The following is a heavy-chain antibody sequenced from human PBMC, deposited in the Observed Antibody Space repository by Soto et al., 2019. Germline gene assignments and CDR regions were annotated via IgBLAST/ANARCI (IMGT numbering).Heavy chain of an antibody. CDR2: IKQDGSGK. CDR3: ATVRGYYDSSGYYFDY. V-gene: IGHV3-7*01. D-gene: IGHD3-22*01. Sequence: GGSLRLSCAASGFTFSSYWMSWVRQAPGKGLEWVANIKQDGSGKYYVDSVKGRFTISRDNAKNSLYLQMNSLRAEDTAVYYCATVRGYYDSSGYYFDYWGQGTLVTVSS. CDR1: GFTFSSYW. J-gene: IGHJ4*02.